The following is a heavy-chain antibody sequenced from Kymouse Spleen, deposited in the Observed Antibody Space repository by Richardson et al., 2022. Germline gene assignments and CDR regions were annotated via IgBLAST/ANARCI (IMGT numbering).Heavy chain of an antibody. CDR2: IIPIFGTA. CDR3: ARGNYDILTGYPDAFDI. CDR1: GGTFSSYA. D-gene: IGHD3-9*01. V-gene: IGHV1-69*05. J-gene: IGHJ3*02. Sequence: VQLVQSGAEVKKPGSSVKVSCKASGGTFSSYAISWVRQAPGQGLEWMGGIIPIFGTANYAQKFQGRVTITTDESTSTAYMELSSLRSEDTAVYYCARGNYDILTGYPDAFDIWGQGTMVTVSS.